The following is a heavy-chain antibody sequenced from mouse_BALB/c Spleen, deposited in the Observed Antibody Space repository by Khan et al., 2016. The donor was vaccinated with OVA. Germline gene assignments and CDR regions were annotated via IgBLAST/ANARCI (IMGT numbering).Heavy chain of an antibody. Sequence: GQREENGAELARPGASVKLSCKASGYTFTDYNINWVKQRTGQGLEWIGEIYPGSNNTYYNEKFKGKVTLTVDKSSSTAYMQLSSLTSEDSAVSFCTMEWGAWFAYWGQGTLVTVSA. CDR1: GYTFTDYN. J-gene: IGHJ3*01. V-gene: IGHV1-76*01. CDR2: IYPGSNNT. CDR3: TMEWGAWFAY.